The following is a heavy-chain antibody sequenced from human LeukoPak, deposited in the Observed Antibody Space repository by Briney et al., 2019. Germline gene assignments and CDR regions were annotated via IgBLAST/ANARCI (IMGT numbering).Heavy chain of an antibody. CDR1: GFTFSSYS. J-gene: IGHJ4*02. V-gene: IGHV3-48*01. Sequence: PGGSLRLSCAASGFTFSSYSMNWVRQAPGKGLEWVSYISSSSSTIYYADSVKGRFTISRDNAKNSLYLQMNSLRAEDTAVYYCASLSAVSSGPTDYWGQGTLVTVSS. CDR3: ASLSAVSSGPTDY. D-gene: IGHD6-19*01. CDR2: ISSSSSTI.